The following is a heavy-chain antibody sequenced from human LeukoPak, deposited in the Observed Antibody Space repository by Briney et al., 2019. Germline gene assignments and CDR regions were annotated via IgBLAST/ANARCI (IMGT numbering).Heavy chain of an antibody. CDR3: ARKDGDI. Sequence: SETLSLTCTVSGASVSSYFWIWIRQSAGGGLEWIGRIDASGSTNFNPSLGSRVTMSVDSSKNQFYLRLSSVTAADTALYYCARKDGDIWGQGTMVTVSS. J-gene: IGHJ3*02. CDR1: GASVSSYF. V-gene: IGHV4-4*07. D-gene: IGHD5-24*01. CDR2: IDASGST.